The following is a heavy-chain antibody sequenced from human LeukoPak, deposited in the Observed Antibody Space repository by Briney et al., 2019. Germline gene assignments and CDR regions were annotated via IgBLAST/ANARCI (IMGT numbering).Heavy chain of an antibody. J-gene: IGHJ4*02. Sequence: SETLSLTCTVSGGSISSYYWSWIRQPPGKGLEWIGYIYYSGSTYYNPSLKSRITISVDTSKNQFSLKLSSVTAADTAVYYCAGSYYYDSSGYYYYFDYWGQGTLVTVSS. D-gene: IGHD3-22*01. CDR1: GGSISSYY. CDR3: AGSYYYDSSGYYYYFDY. CDR2: IYYSGST. V-gene: IGHV4-59*06.